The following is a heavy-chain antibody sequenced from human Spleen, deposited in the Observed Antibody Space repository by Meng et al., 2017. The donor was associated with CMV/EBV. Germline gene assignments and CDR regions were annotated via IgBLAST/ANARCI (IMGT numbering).Heavy chain of an antibody. J-gene: IGHJ6*02. D-gene: IGHD6-13*01. CDR2: IHFTGNTY. Sequence: SETLSLTCTVSGGSISSGDYYWGWIRQAPGEGLEWIGYIHFTGNTYYYNPSLKSRLTISLDTSRNQFSLNLTSVTAAGTAVYYCARDEGQPAAGTYYGLDVWGQGTTVTVSS. CDR3: ARDEGQPAAGTYYGLDV. CDR1: GGSISSGDYY. V-gene: IGHV4-30-4*08.